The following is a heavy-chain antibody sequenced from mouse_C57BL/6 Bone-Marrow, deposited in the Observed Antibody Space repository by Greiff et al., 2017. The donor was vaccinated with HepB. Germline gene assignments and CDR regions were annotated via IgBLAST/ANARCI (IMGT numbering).Heavy chain of an antibody. CDR3: ARDGDSSGYAMDY. CDR1: GYTFTSYW. Sequence: QVHVKQPGTELVKPGASVKLSCKASGYTFTSYWMHWVKQRPGQGLEWIGNINPSNGGTNYNEKFKSKATLTVDKSSSTAYMQRSSLTSEDSAVYYCARDGDSSGYAMDYWGQGTSVTVSS. V-gene: IGHV1-53*01. J-gene: IGHJ4*01. D-gene: IGHD3-2*02. CDR2: INPSNGGT.